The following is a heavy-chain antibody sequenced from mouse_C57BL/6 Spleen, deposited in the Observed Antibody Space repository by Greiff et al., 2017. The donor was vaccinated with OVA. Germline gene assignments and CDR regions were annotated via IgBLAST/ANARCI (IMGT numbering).Heavy chain of an antibody. Sequence: QVQLKESGAELAKPGASVKLSCKASGYTFTSYWMHWVKQRPGQGLEWIGYINPSSGYTKYNQKFKDKATLTADKSSSTAYMQLSSLTYEDSAVYYCARALQDWYFDVWGTGTTVTVSS. CDR1: GYTFTSYW. CDR3: ARALQDWYFDV. V-gene: IGHV1-7*01. CDR2: INPSSGYT. J-gene: IGHJ1*03.